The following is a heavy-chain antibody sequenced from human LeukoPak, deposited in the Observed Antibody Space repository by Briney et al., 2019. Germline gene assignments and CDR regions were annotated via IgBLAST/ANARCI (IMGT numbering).Heavy chain of an antibody. CDR3: ARGGLSVRLAGDY. J-gene: IGHJ4*02. V-gene: IGHV1-8*02. CDR2: MNPNSGNT. Sequence: GASVKVSCKASGYTFTGYYMHWVRQATGQGLEWMGWMNPNSGNTGYAQKFQGRVTMTRNTSISTAYMELSSLRSEDTAVYYCARGGLSVRLAGDYWGQGTLVTVSS. CDR1: GYTFTGYY. D-gene: IGHD1-14*01.